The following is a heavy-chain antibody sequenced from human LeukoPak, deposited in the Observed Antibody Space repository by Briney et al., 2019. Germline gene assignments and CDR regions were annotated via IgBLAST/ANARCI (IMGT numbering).Heavy chain of an antibody. CDR1: GFTFDDYA. V-gene: IGHV3-9*01. Sequence: GGSLRLSCAASGFTFDDYAMHWVRQAPGKGLEWVSGISWNSGSIGYADSVKGRFTISRDNAKNSLYLQMNSLRAEDTALYYCAKDLRETIAVAGLGWFDPWGQGTLVTVSS. J-gene: IGHJ5*02. CDR2: ISWNSGSI. D-gene: IGHD6-19*01. CDR3: AKDLRETIAVAGLGWFDP.